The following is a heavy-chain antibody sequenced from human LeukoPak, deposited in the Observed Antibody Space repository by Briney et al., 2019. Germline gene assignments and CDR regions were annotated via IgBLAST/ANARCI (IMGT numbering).Heavy chain of an antibody. CDR3: SRESGPFSPFGF. D-gene: IGHD1-26*01. V-gene: IGHV4-4*02. CDR2: ISLRGLT. J-gene: IGHJ4*02. CDR1: GGSISGTNW. Sequence: SETLSLTCGLAGGSISGTNWWTWVRQPPGQGLEWIGEISLRGLTNYNPSLRSRLTMALDESKNQVSLNLTSVTAADTAVYYCSRESGPFSPFGFWGQGTLVSVHS.